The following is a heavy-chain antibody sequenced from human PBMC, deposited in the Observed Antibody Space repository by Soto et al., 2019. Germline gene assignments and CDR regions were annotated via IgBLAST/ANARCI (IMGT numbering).Heavy chain of an antibody. V-gene: IGHV5-51*01. CDR1: GYRFTNYR. D-gene: IGHD3-22*01. J-gene: IGHJ4*01. Sequence: GESLKISCKGSGYRFTNYRIGWVRQMPGKGLEWIGIIYPGDSDTRYSPSFNDQVNISADKSISTVYLQLSRLKASNTALYYLSKPAPDYYYSSGHYFLDYWGQGTPVTVSS. CDR3: SKPAPDYYYSSGHYFLDY. CDR2: IYPGDSDT.